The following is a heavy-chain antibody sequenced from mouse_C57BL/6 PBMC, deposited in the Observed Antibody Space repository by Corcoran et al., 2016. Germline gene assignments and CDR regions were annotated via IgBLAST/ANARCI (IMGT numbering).Heavy chain of an antibody. Sequence: QSQMGQSGPELKKPGETVKISCKASGYTFTTYGMSWVKQAPGKGLKWMGGINSYSGVPTYADDFKGRFAFSLETSASTAYLQINNLKNEDTATYYCASDYYGNFWFAYWGQGTLVTVSA. CDR3: ASDYYGNFWFAY. CDR1: GYTFTTYG. D-gene: IGHD2-1*01. CDR2: INSYSGVP. J-gene: IGHJ3*01. V-gene: IGHV9-3*01.